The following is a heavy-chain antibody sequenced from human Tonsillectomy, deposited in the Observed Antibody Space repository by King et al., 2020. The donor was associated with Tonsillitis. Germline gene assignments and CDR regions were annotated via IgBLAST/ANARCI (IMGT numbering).Heavy chain of an antibody. CDR3: TRVVDTAMGRMDY. CDR1: GFTFGDYT. J-gene: IGHJ4*02. V-gene: IGHV3-49*03. D-gene: IGHD5-18*01. Sequence: QLVQSGGGLVQPGRSLRLSCPASGFTFGDYTMSWFRQAPGKGLEWVGFIRSKAYGGTTEYAASVKGRFTISRDDSKSIAYLQMNSLKTEDTAVYYCTRVVDTAMGRMDYWGQGTLVTVSS. CDR2: IRSKAYGGTT.